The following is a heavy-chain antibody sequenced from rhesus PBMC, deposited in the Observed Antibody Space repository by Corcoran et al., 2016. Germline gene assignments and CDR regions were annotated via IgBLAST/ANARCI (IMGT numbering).Heavy chain of an antibody. J-gene: IGHJ4*01. CDR1: GFTFDDYA. V-gene: IGHV3-134*01. CDR3: TRVSYSGSFSY. Sequence: EVQLVASGGALAQPGGSLRLSCAASGFTFDDYAMSWVRQAPGKGLEWGSRISWNSGTIYYAESVKGRLTISRDNAKNSLFLQMDRLRAEDTAVYYCTRVSYSGSFSYWGQGVLVTVSS. CDR2: ISWNSGTI. D-gene: IGHD6-25*01.